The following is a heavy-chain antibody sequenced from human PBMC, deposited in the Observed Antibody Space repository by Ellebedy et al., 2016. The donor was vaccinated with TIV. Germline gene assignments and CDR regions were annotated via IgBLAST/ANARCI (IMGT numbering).Heavy chain of an antibody. J-gene: IGHJ4*02. D-gene: IGHD2-2*01. CDR1: GLTVSNNY. Sequence: GESLKIPCAVSGLTVSNNYMSWVRQAPGKGLEWVSLIYSGGRTDYADSVKGRFTISRDNSKNTVYLQMKSLRAEDTAVYYCARVYQWGQGTLVTVSS. CDR3: ARVYQ. CDR2: IYSGGRT. V-gene: IGHV3-66*01.